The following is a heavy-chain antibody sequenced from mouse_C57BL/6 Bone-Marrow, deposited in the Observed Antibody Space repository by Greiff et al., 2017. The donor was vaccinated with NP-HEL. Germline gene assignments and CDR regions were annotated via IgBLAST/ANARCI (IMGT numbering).Heavy chain of an antibody. CDR2: ISSGGSYT. J-gene: IGHJ3*01. CDR3: ARPLTGTGFAY. CDR1: GFTFSSYG. V-gene: IGHV5-6*02. D-gene: IGHD4-1*01. Sequence: EVKLVESGGDLVKPGGSLKLSCAASGFTFSSYGMSWVRQTPDKRLEWVATISSGGSYTYYLDSVKGRFTISRDNAKNTLYLQMSSLKSEDTAMYYGARPLTGTGFAYWGQGTLVTVSA.